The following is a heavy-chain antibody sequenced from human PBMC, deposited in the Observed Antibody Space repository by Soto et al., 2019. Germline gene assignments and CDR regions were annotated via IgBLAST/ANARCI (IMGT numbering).Heavy chain of an antibody. CDR1: GFTFSSYS. J-gene: IGHJ4*02. D-gene: IGHD3-3*01. CDR3: ARVDINYDFWSGYYGPVDY. V-gene: IGHV3-21*01. CDR2: ISSSSSYI. Sequence: EVQLVESGGGLVKPGGSLRLSCAASGFTFSSYSMNWVRQAPGKGLEWVSSISSSSSYIYYADSVKGRFTISRDNAKNSLYLQMNSLRAEDTAVYYCARVDINYDFWSGYYGPVDYWGQGTLVTVSS.